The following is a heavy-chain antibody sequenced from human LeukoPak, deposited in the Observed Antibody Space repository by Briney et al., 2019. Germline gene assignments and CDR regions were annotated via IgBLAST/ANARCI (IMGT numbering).Heavy chain of an antibody. CDR2: ISSSSSTI. V-gene: IGHV3-48*01. D-gene: IGHD6-19*01. Sequence: GGSLRPSCAASGFTFSSYSMTWVRQAPGKGLEWVSYISSSSSTIYYADSVKGRFTISRDNAKNSLYLQMNSLRAEDTAVYYCARDTAGTWNYWGQGTLVTVSS. CDR1: GFTFSSYS. J-gene: IGHJ4*02. CDR3: ARDTAGTWNY.